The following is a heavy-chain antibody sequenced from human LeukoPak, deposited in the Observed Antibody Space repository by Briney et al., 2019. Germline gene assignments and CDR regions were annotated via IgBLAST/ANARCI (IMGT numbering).Heavy chain of an antibody. V-gene: IGHV4-39*01. CDR2: IYYSGST. J-gene: IGHJ2*01. CDR3: ARPSGSSGYYWYFDL. Sequence: PSETLSLTCTVSGGSISSSSYYWGWIRQPPGKGLEWIGSIYYSGSTYYNPSLKSRVTISIDTSKNQFSLKLSSVTAADTAVYYCARPSGSSGYYWYFDLWGRGTLVTVSS. D-gene: IGHD3-22*01. CDR1: GGSISSSSYY.